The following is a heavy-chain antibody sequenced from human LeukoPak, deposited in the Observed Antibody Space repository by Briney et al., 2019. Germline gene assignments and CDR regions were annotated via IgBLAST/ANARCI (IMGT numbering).Heavy chain of an antibody. CDR1: GFTFSNYW. Sequence: GGSLRLSCAASGFTFSNYWMTWVRQAPGKGLEWVANIKHDGSEDYYLDSVKGRFTISRDNAKNSLYLQMNSLRAEDTAVYYCARDGGSGSGYPGTFDPWGQGTLVTVSS. V-gene: IGHV3-7*01. D-gene: IGHD3-10*01. J-gene: IGHJ5*02. CDR2: IKHDGSED. CDR3: ARDGGSGSGYPGTFDP.